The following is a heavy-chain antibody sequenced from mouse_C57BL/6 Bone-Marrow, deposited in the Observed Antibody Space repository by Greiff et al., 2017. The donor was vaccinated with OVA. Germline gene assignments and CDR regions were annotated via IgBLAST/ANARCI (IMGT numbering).Heavy chain of an antibody. V-gene: IGHV5-6*01. J-gene: IGHJ3*01. D-gene: IGHD1-1*01. CDR1: GFTFSSYG. Sequence: EVHLVESGGDLVKPGGSLKLSCAASGFTFSSYGMSWVRQTPDKRLEWVATISSGGSYTYYPDSVKGRFTISRDNAKNTLYLQMSSLKSEDTAMYYCARRYYGSAWFAYWGQGTLVTVSA. CDR2: ISSGGSYT. CDR3: ARRYYGSAWFAY.